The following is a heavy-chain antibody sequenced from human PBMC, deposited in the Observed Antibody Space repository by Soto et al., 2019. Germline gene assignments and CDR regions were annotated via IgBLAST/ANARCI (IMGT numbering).Heavy chain of an antibody. D-gene: IGHD2-15*01. Sequence: PSETLSLTCTVSGASISSGDYLCSWILQSPGKGLEWIGYVSHDGTTYYNPSLESRVAISVDTSKNQFSLKVTSVTAADTAVYYCARDPCCRAGLYGIEVWGQGTPLTLSS. CDR2: VSHDGTT. CDR3: ARDPCCRAGLYGIEV. CDR1: GASISSGDYL. V-gene: IGHV4-30-4*01. J-gene: IGHJ6*02.